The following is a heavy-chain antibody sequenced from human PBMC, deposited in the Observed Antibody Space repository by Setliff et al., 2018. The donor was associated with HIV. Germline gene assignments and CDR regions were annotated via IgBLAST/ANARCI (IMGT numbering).Heavy chain of an antibody. CDR1: GYTFTSYD. CDR3: AREIGDYYESSGYYPPTDYYYGMDV. J-gene: IGHJ6*02. Sequence: GASVKVSCKASGYTFTSYDISWVRQAPGQGLEWMGWISAYNGNTNYAQKLQVRVTMTTDTSKSTAYMELRSLRSDDTAVYYCAREIGDYYESSGYYPPTDYYYGMDVWGQGTTVTVSS. CDR2: ISAYNGNT. V-gene: IGHV1-18*01. D-gene: IGHD3-22*01.